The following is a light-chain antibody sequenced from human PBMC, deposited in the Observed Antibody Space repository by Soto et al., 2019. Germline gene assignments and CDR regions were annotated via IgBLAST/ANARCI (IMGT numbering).Light chain of an antibody. CDR3: QQYGNLWT. CDR1: QSINNY. Sequence: DIQLTQSPSTLSASVGDRVTISCRASQSINNYLAWYQQKPGKAPKLLIYKASTLESRVPSTFSGSGSGTEFSLTISSLHPDDFATYYCQQYGNLWTFGQGTKVEIK. J-gene: IGKJ1*01. CDR2: KAS. V-gene: IGKV1-5*03.